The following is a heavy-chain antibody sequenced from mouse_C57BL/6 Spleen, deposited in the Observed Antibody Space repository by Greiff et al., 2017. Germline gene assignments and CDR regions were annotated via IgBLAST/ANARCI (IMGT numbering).Heavy chain of an antibody. CDR1: GYTFTSYW. Sequence: QVQLQQPGAELVRPGTSVKLSCKASGYTFTSYWMHWVKQRPGQGLEWIGVIDPSDSYTNYNQKFKGKATLTVDTSSSTAYMQLSSLTSEDSAVYYCAKDFDYWGQGTTRTVSS. CDR3: AKDFDY. J-gene: IGHJ2*01. CDR2: IDPSDSYT. V-gene: IGHV1-59*01.